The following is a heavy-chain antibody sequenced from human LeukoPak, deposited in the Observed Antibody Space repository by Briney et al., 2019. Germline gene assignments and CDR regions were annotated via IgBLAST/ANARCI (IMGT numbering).Heavy chain of an antibody. J-gene: IGHJ5*02. CDR2: INPNSGGT. CDR3: AREVSSSSGGWFDP. V-gene: IGHV1-2*02. CDR1: GYTFAGYY. Sequence: ASVKVSCKASGYTFAGYYMHWVRLAPGQGLEWMGWINPNSGGTNYAQKFQGRVTMTRDTSISTAYMELSRLRSDDTAVYYCAREVSSSSGGWFDPWGQGTLVTVSS. D-gene: IGHD6-6*01.